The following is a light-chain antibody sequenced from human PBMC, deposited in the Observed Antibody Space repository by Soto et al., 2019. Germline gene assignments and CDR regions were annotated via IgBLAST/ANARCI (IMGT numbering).Light chain of an antibody. V-gene: IGKV3-20*01. CDR3: QQYGSSGT. CDR1: QSVSSN. Sequence: IVLTQSPATLSVSPGERATLSCRASQSVSSNLAWHQQRPGQAPRLLIYGASNRATGIPDRFSGSGSGTDFTLTISRLEPEDFAVYYCQQYGSSGTFGQGTKVDNK. CDR2: GAS. J-gene: IGKJ1*01.